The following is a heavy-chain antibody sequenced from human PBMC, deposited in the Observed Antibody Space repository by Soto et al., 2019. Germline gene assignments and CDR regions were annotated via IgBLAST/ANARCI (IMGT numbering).Heavy chain of an antibody. D-gene: IGHD4-17*01. V-gene: IGHV4-39*07. CDR3: ARGVPPTVTIDY. CDR2: IYYSGST. Sequence: PSETLSLTCTVSGGSISSSIYYWGWIRQPPGKGLEWIGNIYYSGSTYYNPSLKSRVTISVDTSKNQFSLKLTSVTAADTAVYYCARGVPPTVTIDYWGQGTLVTVSS. CDR1: GGSISSSIYY. J-gene: IGHJ4*02.